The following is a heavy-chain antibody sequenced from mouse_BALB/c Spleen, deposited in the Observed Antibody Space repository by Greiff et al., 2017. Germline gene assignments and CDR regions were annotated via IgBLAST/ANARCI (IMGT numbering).Heavy chain of an antibody. V-gene: IGHV1S137*01. J-gene: IGHJ2*01. Sequence: VQLQQSGAELVRPGVSVKISCKGSGYTFTDYAMHWVKQSHAKSLEWIGVISTYYGDASYNQKFKGKATMTVDKSSSTAYMELARLTSEDSAIYYCARGYYGSSPYFDYWGQGTTLTVSS. CDR1: GYTFTDYA. CDR2: ISTYYGDA. CDR3: ARGYYGSSPYFDY. D-gene: IGHD1-1*01.